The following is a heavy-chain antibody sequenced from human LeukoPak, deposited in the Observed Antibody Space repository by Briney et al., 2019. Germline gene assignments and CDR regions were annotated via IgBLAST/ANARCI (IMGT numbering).Heavy chain of an antibody. V-gene: IGHV1-2*06. CDR3: ARAPGDSSGYIH. Sequence: ASVKVSCKASGYTFTGYYMHWVRQAPGQGLGWMGRINPNSGGTNYAQKFQGRVTMTRDTSISTAYMELSRLRSDDTAVYYCARAPGDSSGYIHWGQGTLVTVSS. J-gene: IGHJ4*02. CDR2: INPNSGGT. CDR1: GYTFTGYY. D-gene: IGHD3-22*01.